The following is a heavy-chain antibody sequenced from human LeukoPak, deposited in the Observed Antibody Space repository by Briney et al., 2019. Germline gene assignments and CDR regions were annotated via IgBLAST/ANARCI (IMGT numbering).Heavy chain of an antibody. CDR2: IYYSGST. D-gene: IGHD3-3*01. CDR1: GGSISSYY. V-gene: IGHV4-59*01. Sequence: PSETLSLTCTVSGGSISSYYWSWIQQPPGKGLEWIGYIYYSGSTNYNPSLKSRVTISVDTSKNQFSLKLSSVTAADTAVYYCARGPPWYDFWSGSYYFDYWGQGTLVTVSS. CDR3: ARGPPWYDFWSGSYYFDY. J-gene: IGHJ4*02.